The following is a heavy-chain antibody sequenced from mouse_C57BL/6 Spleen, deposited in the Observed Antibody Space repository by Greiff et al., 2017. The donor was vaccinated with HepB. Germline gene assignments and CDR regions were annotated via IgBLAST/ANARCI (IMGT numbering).Heavy chain of an antibody. Sequence: QVQLQQPGAELVKPGASVMMSCKASGYTFTSYWITWVKQRPGQGLEWIGDIYPGSGSTNYNEKFKSKATLTVDTSSSTAYMQLSSLTSEDSAVYYCASDYGSSSWFAYWGQGTLVTVSA. CDR2: IYPGSGST. D-gene: IGHD1-1*01. CDR1: GYTFTSYW. J-gene: IGHJ3*01. V-gene: IGHV1-55*01. CDR3: ASDYGSSSWFAY.